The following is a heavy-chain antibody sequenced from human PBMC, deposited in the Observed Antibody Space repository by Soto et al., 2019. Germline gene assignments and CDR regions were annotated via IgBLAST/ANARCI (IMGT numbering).Heavy chain of an antibody. CDR1: GFTFSNAW. CDR2: IKSKTDGGTT. CDR3: TTDPYYDFWSGYYWGYYYGMDV. J-gene: IGHJ6*02. V-gene: IGHV3-15*07. D-gene: IGHD3-3*01. Sequence: LRLSCAAPGFTFSNAWMNWVRQAPGKGLEWVGRIKSKTDGGTTDYAAPVKGRFTISRDDSKNTLYLQMNSLKTEDTAVYYCTTDPYYDFWSGYYWGYYYGMDVWGQGTTVTVSS.